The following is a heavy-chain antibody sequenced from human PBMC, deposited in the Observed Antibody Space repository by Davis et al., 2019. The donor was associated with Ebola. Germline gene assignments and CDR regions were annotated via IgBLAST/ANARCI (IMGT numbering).Heavy chain of an antibody. V-gene: IGHV5-51*01. CDR3: AKGRGPYRRGDAFDI. CDR1: GYTFTNRW. J-gene: IGHJ3*02. D-gene: IGHD1-26*01. Sequence: GESLKISCKASGYTFTNRWIGWVRQKPGKGLQWMGIVFPGDSDTRYSPSFEGQVTIPADKSISTVYLQWSSLKASDTAMYFCAKGRGPYRRGDAFDIWGRGTVVTVSS. CDR2: VFPGDSDT.